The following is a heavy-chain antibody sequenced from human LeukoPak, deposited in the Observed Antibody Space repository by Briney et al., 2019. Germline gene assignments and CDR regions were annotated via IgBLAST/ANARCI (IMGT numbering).Heavy chain of an antibody. D-gene: IGHD5/OR15-5a*01. CDR3: ARGAVSTHGFDY. V-gene: IGHV1-69*02. CDR2: IIPILGIA. Sequence: SVKVSCKASGGTFSSYTISWVRQAPGQGLEWMGRIIPILGIANYAQKFQGRVTITADKSTSTAYMELSSLRSEDTAVYYCARGAVSTHGFDYWGQGTLVTVSS. J-gene: IGHJ4*02. CDR1: GGTFSSYT.